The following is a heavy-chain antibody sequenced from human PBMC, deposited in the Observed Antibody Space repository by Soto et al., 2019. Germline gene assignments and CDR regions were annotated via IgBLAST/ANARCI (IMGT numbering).Heavy chain of an antibody. CDR1: GFIFDNHA. V-gene: IGHV3-9*01. Sequence: EVQMVESGGGLVQPGRSLRLSCAASGFIFDNHAMHWVRQAPGQGLEWVSGINWNGADIAYADSVRGRFSISRDNAKNSLYLQMNSLRTDDTAVDYCVKDIGDISSSSGYFEDWGQGTLVTVSS. D-gene: IGHD6-6*01. J-gene: IGHJ4*02. CDR2: INWNGADI. CDR3: VKDIGDISSSSGYFED.